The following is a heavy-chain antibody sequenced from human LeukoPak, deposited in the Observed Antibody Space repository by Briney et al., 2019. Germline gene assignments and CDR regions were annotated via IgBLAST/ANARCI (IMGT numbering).Heavy chain of an antibody. CDR1: GYTFTSYG. CDR3: ARVHMVYYGSGSYFDY. D-gene: IGHD3-10*01. V-gene: IGHV1-18*01. CDR2: ISAYNGNT. Sequence: ASVKVSCKASGYTFTSYGISWVRQAPGQGLEWMGWISAYNGNTNYAQKLQGRVTMTTDTSTSTAYMELRSLRSDDTAVYYCARVHMVYYGSGSYFDYWGQGTLVTVSS. J-gene: IGHJ4*02.